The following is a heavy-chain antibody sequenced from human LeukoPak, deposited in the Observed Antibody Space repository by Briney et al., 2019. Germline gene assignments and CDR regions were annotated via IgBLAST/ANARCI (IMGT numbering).Heavy chain of an antibody. Sequence: VASVKASCKASGGTFSSYAISWVRQAPGQGLEWMGGIIPIFGTANYAQKFQGRVTITADESTSTAYMELSSLRSEDTAVYYCARDDFWSGYYSTFDYWGQGTLVTVSS. CDR3: ARDDFWSGYYSTFDY. J-gene: IGHJ4*02. CDR2: IIPIFGTA. D-gene: IGHD3-3*01. CDR1: GGTFSSYA. V-gene: IGHV1-69*13.